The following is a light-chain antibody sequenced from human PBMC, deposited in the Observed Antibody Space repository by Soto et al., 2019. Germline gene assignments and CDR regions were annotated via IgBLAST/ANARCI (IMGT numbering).Light chain of an antibody. Sequence: IVMTQSPATLSVSPGERATLSCRASQSVSSNLAWYQQKPGQAPRLLIYGASTRATGIPARFSGSGSGTDFTLTISSLEPEDFAVYYCQRLGTFGGGTKVDIK. V-gene: IGKV3-15*01. CDR2: GAS. J-gene: IGKJ4*01. CDR1: QSVSSN. CDR3: QRLGT.